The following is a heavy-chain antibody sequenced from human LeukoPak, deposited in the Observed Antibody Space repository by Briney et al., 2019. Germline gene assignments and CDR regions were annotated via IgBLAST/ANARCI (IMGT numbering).Heavy chain of an antibody. CDR3: ATSYDSSGYWINYYFDY. J-gene: IGHJ4*02. CDR2: ISSNGDIT. CDR1: RFPLRRYG. D-gene: IGHD3-22*01. V-gene: IGHV3-64*01. Sequence: GGSLRLSCAASRFPLRRYGMHWVRQAPGKGLEYVSAISSNGDITYYGNSVKGRFTISRDNSKNTLYLQMGSLRAEDMAVYYCATSYDSSGYWINYYFDYWGQGTLVTVSS.